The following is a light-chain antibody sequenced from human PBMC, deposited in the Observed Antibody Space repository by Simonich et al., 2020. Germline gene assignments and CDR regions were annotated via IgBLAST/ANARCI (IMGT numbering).Light chain of an antibody. CDR2: KDS. V-gene: IGLV3-25*03. Sequence: SYELTQPPSVSVSPGQTAMITCSGDALPKQYAYWYQKKPGQAPVLVIYKDSERPSGIPERFSGSSSGTTVTLTISGVQAEDEADYYCQSADSSGTYVVFGGGTKLTVL. CDR3: QSADSSGTYVV. CDR1: ALPKQY. J-gene: IGLJ2*01.